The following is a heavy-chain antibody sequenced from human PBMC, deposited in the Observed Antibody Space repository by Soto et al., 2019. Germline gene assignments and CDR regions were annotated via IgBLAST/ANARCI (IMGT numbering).Heavy chain of an antibody. CDR1: GFTFSSYA. D-gene: IGHD3-3*01. CDR3: ARTYRYDFWSGYYERRPYYYGMDV. J-gene: IGHJ6*02. CDR2: ISYDGSNK. Sequence: GGSLRLSCAASGFTFSSYAMHWVRQAPGKGLEWVAVISYDGSNKYYADSVKGRFTISRDNSKNTLYLQMNSLRAEDTAVYYCARTYRYDFWSGYYERRPYYYGMDVWGQGTTVTVSS. V-gene: IGHV3-30-3*01.